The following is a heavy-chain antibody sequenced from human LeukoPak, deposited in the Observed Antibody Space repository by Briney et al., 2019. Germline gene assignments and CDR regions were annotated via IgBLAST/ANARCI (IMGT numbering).Heavy chain of an antibody. CDR1: GFTFSNYG. J-gene: IGHJ5*02. V-gene: IGHV3-30*02. D-gene: IGHD7-27*01. Sequence: GGSLRLSCAASGFTFSNYGMYWVRQAPGKGLEWVAFIRYDGSDKYYADSAKGRFTMSRDNSKNTLYLQMDSLRPEDTAVYYCAKGQLGIQSSKWFDPWGQGTLVTVSS. CDR3: AKGQLGIQSSKWFDP. CDR2: IRYDGSDK.